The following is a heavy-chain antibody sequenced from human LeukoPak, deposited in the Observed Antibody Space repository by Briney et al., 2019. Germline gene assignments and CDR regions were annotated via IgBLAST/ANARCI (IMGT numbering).Heavy chain of an antibody. V-gene: IGHV1-69*01. Sequence: GSPVKVSYTASGGTFSRYAISWVRQAPGHRLEWMGGIIPIFGTANYAQKFQGRVTITADESTSTDHMELSSLRSEDTAVYYCARGRTGYCSSTSCSFDYWGQGTLVTVSS. CDR2: IIPIFGTA. CDR1: GGTFSRYA. J-gene: IGHJ4*02. CDR3: ARGRTGYCSSTSCSFDY. D-gene: IGHD2-2*01.